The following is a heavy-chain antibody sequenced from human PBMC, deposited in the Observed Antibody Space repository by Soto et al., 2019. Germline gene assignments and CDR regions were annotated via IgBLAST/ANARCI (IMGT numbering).Heavy chain of an antibody. CDR3: AREGIVGMTQMRFAAY. CDR2: INASNGDA. CDR1: GFTFASYH. J-gene: IGHJ2*01. V-gene: IGHV1-46*04. Sequence: SVKVSSKAAGFTFASYHIHWVRQAPGQALEGMAMINASNGDAAYVHNWRGSVTLTMDTPTTRFYMALSSLTSEDTALFYCAREGIVGMTQMRFAAYWGRG. D-gene: IGHD3-10*01.